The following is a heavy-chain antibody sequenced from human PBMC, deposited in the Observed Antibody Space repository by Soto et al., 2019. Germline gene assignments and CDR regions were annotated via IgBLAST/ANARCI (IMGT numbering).Heavy chain of an antibody. J-gene: IGHJ4*02. D-gene: IGHD3-9*01. CDR1: GGSISSGDYY. V-gene: IGHV4-30-4*01. Sequence: SETLSLTCTISGGSISSGDYYWSWIRQPPGKGLEWIGCIYYSGSTYYNTSLKNRVNISVDTSKNQFSLKLSSVTAADTAVYYCALTGYYDVDYWGQGTLVTVSS. CDR3: ALTGYYDVDY. CDR2: IYYSGST.